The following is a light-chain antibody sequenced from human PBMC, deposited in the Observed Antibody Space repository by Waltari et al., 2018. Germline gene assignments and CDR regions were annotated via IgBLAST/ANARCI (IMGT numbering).Light chain of an antibody. Sequence: QSAVTQPVSVSGSPGQSITLSSPGGSRSIGAFKYVSWYHKHPGDAPKVIIYNVSERPSGVSNRFAGSKSGNTASLTISGLQTEDEADYYCTAHGPGSATIFGTGTRVSVL. CDR2: NVS. V-gene: IGLV2-14*03. CDR3: TAHGPGSATI. CDR1: SRSIGAFKY. J-gene: IGLJ1*01.